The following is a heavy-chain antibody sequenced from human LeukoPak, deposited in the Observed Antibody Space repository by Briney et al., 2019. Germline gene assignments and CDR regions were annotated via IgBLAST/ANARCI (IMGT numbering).Heavy chain of an antibody. CDR3: AKESQTYCDIMTGYPNYYFDY. Sequence: GGSLRLSCAASKFTFSTSAMSWVRQAPGKGLEWVSAISGSGANTYYVDSVKGRFTISRDNSKNTLYLEMSSLRSDDTAVYYCAKESQTYCDIMTGYPNYYFDYWGQGTLVTVSS. CDR2: ISGSGANT. J-gene: IGHJ4*02. D-gene: IGHD3-9*01. CDR1: KFTFSTSA. V-gene: IGHV3-23*01.